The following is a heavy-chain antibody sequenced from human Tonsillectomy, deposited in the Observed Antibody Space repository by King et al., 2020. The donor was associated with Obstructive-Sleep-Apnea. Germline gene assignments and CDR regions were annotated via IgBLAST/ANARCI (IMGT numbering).Heavy chain of an antibody. Sequence: HVQLVESGGGVVQPGRSLKLSCATSGFTFRNYGFSWVRQAPGKGLEWVAVMWYDGSTEYYADSVRGRFTISRDNSKNTLVLQLNSLRVDDTAVYFCAKNRDEDEGSTDLDKWGQGARVTVSS. D-gene: IGHD2-2*01. V-gene: IGHV3-33*06. CDR2: MWYDGSTE. J-gene: IGHJ4*02. CDR1: GFTFRNYG. CDR3: AKNRDEDEGSTDLDK.